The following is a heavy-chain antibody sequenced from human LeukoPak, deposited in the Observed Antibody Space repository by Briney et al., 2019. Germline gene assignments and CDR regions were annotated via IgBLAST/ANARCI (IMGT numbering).Heavy chain of an antibody. CDR2: TSSDLNVK. J-gene: IGHJ4*02. V-gene: IGHV3-30-3*01. CDR1: GFTFRNYV. D-gene: IGHD3-10*01. CDR3: AREGYYGSGSPPSLYFGY. Sequence: PGGSLRLSCAASGFTFRNYVIHWVRQAPGKGLEWVAVTSSDLNVKLYADSVKGRFTISRDNSRSTLYLQMNSLRPEDTAIYYCAREGYYGSGSPPSLYFGYWGQGTLATVSS.